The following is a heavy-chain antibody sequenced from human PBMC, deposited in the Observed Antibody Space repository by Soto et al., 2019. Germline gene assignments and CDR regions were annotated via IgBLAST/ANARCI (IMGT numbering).Heavy chain of an antibody. CDR2: IYPGDSDT. J-gene: IGHJ3*02. CDR1: GYSFTSYW. D-gene: IGHD6-25*01. V-gene: IGHV5-51*01. Sequence: GESLKISCKGSGYSFTSYWIGWVRQMPGKGLEWMGIIYPGDSDTRYSPSFQGQVTISADKSISTAYLQWSSLKASDTAMYYCARAAPHVGADPWAFDNWGQGTMVTVSS. CDR3: ARAAPHVGADPWAFDN.